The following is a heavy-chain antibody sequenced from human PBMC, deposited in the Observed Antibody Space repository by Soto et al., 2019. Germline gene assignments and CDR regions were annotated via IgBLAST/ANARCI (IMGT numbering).Heavy chain of an antibody. J-gene: IGHJ6*03. CDR3: TTDPPQRGYSGYDSYYYYYMDV. CDR2: IKSKTDGGTT. V-gene: IGHV3-15*01. CDR1: GFTFSNAW. D-gene: IGHD5-12*01. Sequence: GGSLRLSCAASGFTFSNAWMSWVRQAPGKGLEWVGRIKSKTDGGTTDDAAPVKGRFTISRDDSTNTLYLPMNSLKTEETAVYYCTTDPPQRGYSGYDSYYYYYMDVWGKGTTVTVSS.